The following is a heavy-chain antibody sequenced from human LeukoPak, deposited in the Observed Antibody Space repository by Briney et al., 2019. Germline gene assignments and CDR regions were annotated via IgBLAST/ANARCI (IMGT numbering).Heavy chain of an antibody. CDR3: AKSYYYDKLAYY. J-gene: IGHJ4*02. CDR2: ISYDGSNK. V-gene: IGHV3-30*18. D-gene: IGHD3-22*01. Sequence: GGSLRLSCAASGFTFSSYAMHWVRQAPGKGLEWVAVISYDGSNKYYADSVKGRFTISRDNSKNTLYLQMNSLKAEDTAVYYCAKSYYYDKLAYYWGQGTLVTVSS. CDR1: GFTFSSYA.